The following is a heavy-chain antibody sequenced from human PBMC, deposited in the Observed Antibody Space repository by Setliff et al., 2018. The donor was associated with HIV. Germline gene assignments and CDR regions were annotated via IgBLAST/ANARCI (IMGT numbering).Heavy chain of an antibody. V-gene: IGHV4-61*09. CDR3: ARDPITMVRGGVDP. J-gene: IGHJ5*02. D-gene: IGHD3-10*01. CDR2: IYTSGST. CDR1: GGSISSGSYY. Sequence: KTSETLSLTCTVSGGSISSGSYYWSWIRQPAGKGLEWIGHIYTSGSTNYNPSLKSRVTISVDTSKNQFSLKLSSVTAADTAVYYCARDPITMVRGGVDPWGQGTLVTVSS.